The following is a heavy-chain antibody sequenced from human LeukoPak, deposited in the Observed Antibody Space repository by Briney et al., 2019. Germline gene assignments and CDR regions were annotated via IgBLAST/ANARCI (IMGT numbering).Heavy chain of an antibody. CDR3: AREPRGAYPFDY. V-gene: IGHV4-30-4*02. CDR2: IYYSGST. J-gene: IGHJ4*02. D-gene: IGHD1-26*01. Sequence: PSETLSLTCTVSGGSISSGGYYWSWIRQPPGKGLEWIGYIYYSGSTYYNPSLKSRVTISVDTSKNQFSLKLSSVTAADTAVYYCAREPRGAYPFDYWGQGTLVTVSS. CDR1: GGSISSGGYY.